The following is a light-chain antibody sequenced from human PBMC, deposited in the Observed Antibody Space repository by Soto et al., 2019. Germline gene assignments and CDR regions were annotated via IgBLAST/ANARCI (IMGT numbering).Light chain of an antibody. J-gene: IGKJ5*01. CDR2: AAS. CDR3: QQYDTSPPT. V-gene: IGKV1-16*01. CDR1: QVINNH. Sequence: DIQMTQSPSSLSASVGDRVTIHCRASQVINNHLVWVQQKSGKAPKSLIYAASTLRSGVPSRFSGSGSGTDFTLTISGLQPEDFATDYCQQYDTSPPTFGRGTRLEIK.